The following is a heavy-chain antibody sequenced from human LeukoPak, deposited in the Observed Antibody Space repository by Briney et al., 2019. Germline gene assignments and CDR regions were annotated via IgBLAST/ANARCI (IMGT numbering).Heavy chain of an antibody. CDR1: GFTFSSYG. CDR3: AKDQTAARFNRGVGATLIDS. CDR2: IRYDGSNK. J-gene: IGHJ4*02. D-gene: IGHD1-26*01. Sequence: PGGSLRLSCAASGFTFSSYGMHWVRQAPGKGLEWVAFIRYDGSNKYYADSVKGRFTISRDNSKNTLYLQMNSLRAEDTAVYYFAKDQTAARFNRGVGATLIDSWAQGPLVTVSS. V-gene: IGHV3-30*02.